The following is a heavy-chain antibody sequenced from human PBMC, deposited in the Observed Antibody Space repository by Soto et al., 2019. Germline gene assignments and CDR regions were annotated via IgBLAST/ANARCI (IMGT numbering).Heavy chain of an antibody. CDR3: ARVGGYPLPTYGMDV. J-gene: IGHJ6*02. CDR2: SSGSGGST. D-gene: IGHD6-25*01. Sequence: GGALGLSCAASGFSFRSYAMSWVRQAPGKGLEWVSASSGSGGSTYYADSVKGRFTISRDNSKNTLYLQMNSLRAEDTAVYYCARVGGYPLPTYGMDVWGQGTTVTVSS. V-gene: IGHV3-23*01. CDR1: GFSFRSYA.